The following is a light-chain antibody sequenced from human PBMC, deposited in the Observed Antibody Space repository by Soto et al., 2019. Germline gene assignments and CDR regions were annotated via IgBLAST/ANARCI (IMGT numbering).Light chain of an antibody. V-gene: IGKV3-15*01. CDR3: QQYNNWPRT. Sequence: EIVMTQSPVTLSVSPGERATLSCRASQSVNSNLAWYQQKPGQAPRLLIYSASTRATDIPARFSGSGSGTEFTLTISSLQSEDFAVYYCQQYNNWPRTFGQGTKVEIE. CDR1: QSVNSN. CDR2: SAS. J-gene: IGKJ1*01.